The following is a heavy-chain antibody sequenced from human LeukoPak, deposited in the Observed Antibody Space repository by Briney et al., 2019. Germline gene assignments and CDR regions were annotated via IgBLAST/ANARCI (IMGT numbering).Heavy chain of an antibody. Sequence: PSETLSLTCAVYGGSFSGYYWSWIRQPPGKGLEWIGEINHSGSTNYNPSLKSRVTISVDTSKNQFSLKLSSVTAADTAVYYCARRSILGPDYGSGSYSDYWGQGTLVTVSS. CDR3: ARRSILGPDYGSGSYSDY. J-gene: IGHJ4*02. V-gene: IGHV4-34*01. D-gene: IGHD3-10*01. CDR2: INHSGST. CDR1: GGSFSGYY.